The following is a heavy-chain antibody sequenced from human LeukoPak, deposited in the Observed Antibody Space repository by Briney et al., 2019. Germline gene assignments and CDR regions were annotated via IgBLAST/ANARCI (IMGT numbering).Heavy chain of an antibody. V-gene: IGHV1-8*01. D-gene: IGHD5-18*01. CDR2: MNPNSGNT. CDR3: ARHLRGYGYYYYGMDV. CDR1: GYTFTSYD. J-gene: IGHJ6*02. Sequence: ASVKVSCKASGYTFTSYDINWVRPATGQGLEWMGWMNPNSGNTGYAQKFQGRVTMTRNTSISTAYMELSSLRSEDTAVYYCARHLRGYGYYYYGMDVWGQGTTVTVSS.